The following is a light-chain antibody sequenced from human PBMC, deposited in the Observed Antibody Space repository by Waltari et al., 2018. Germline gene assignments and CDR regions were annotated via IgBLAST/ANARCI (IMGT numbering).Light chain of an antibody. Sequence: DIQLTQSPSFLSASVGDRVTITCRASQGISSYLAWYQQQPGEAPKLLISAASTLQSGVPSRVSGSGSGTEFTLTISSLQPEDFATYYCQQYDNLPYTFGQGTKLEIK. CDR2: AAS. V-gene: IGKV1-9*01. J-gene: IGKJ2*01. CDR3: QQYDNLPYT. CDR1: QGISSY.